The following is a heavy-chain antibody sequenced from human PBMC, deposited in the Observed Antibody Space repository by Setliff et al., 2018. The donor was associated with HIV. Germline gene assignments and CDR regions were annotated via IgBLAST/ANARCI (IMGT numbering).Heavy chain of an antibody. CDR2: MFVGDSDT. CDR1: GYSFTTHW. V-gene: IGHV5-51*01. Sequence: GESLKISCETSGYSFTTHWIGWVRQMPGKGLEWMAVMFVGDSDTSTDSPSFQGQVTISADKSINTAYLRWTSLKASDTALYYCARPQYHQSSDAFDIWGQGTMVTVSS. CDR3: ARPQYHQSSDAFDI. J-gene: IGHJ3*02.